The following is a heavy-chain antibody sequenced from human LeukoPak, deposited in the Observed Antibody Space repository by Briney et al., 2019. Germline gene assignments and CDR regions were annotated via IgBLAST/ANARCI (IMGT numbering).Heavy chain of an antibody. D-gene: IGHD3-10*01. Sequence: SQTLSLTCAISGDSVSSNSAAWSWIRQSPSRGLEWLGRTYYRSKWYNDYAVSVKSRITINPDTSKNQFSLQLNAVTPEDAAVYYCARGGGYYGSGSYPPPLYYFDYWGQGTLVTVSS. V-gene: IGHV6-1*01. CDR2: TYYRSKWYN. CDR3: ARGGGYYGSGSYPPPLYYFDY. CDR1: GDSVSSNSAA. J-gene: IGHJ4*02.